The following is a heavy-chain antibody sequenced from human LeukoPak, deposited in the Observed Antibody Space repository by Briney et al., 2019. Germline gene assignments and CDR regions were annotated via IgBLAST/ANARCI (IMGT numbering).Heavy chain of an antibody. J-gene: IGHJ4*02. CDR1: GGSISRSSYY. D-gene: IGHD6-19*01. Sequence: PSETLSLTCTVSGGSISRSSYYRGWIRQPPGKGLEWIGSIYYSGSTYYNPSLKSRVTISVDTSKNQFSLKLSSVAAADTAVYYCASRDSGWYQGDDYWGQGTLVTVSS. CDR2: IYYSGST. CDR3: ASRDSGWYQGDDY. V-gene: IGHV4-39*01.